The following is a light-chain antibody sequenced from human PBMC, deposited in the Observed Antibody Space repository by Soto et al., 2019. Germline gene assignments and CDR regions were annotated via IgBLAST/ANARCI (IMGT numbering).Light chain of an antibody. CDR2: GAS. CDR1: QSVSSSY. V-gene: IGKV3-20*01. CDR3: QQYGRF. J-gene: IGKJ3*01. Sequence: EIVLTQSPGTLSLSPGERATLSCRASQSVSSSYLAWYQQKPGQAPRLLIYGASSRATGIPDRFSGSGSGTDFTLTISIREPEDIAVYYCQQYGRFFGPGTKVDIK.